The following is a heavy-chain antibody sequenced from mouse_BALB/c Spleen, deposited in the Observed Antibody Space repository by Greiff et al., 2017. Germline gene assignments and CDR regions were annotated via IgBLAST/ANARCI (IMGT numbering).Heavy chain of an antibody. J-gene: IGHJ2*01. V-gene: IGHV1-9*01. CDR1: GYTFSSYW. CDR3: ARRRYDGDWFAY. Sequence: VQLQQSGAELMKPGASVKISCKATGYTFSSYWIEWVKQRPGHGLEWIGEILPGSGSTNYNEKFKGKATFTADTSSNTAYMQLSSLTSEDSAVYYCARRRYDGDWFAYWGQGTTLTVSS. CDR2: ILPGSGST. D-gene: IGHD2-14*01.